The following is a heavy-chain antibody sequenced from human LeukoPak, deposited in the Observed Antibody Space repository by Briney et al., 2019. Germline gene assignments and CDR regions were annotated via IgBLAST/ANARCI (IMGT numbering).Heavy chain of an antibody. CDR2: TYYRSKWYN. D-gene: IGHD6-6*01. CDR3: ARDLGDSSSARWFDP. J-gene: IGHJ5*02. V-gene: IGHV6-1*01. CDR1: GDSVSSNSAA. Sequence: SQTLSLTCAMSGDSVSSNSAARNWMRQSPSRGLELLGRTYYRSKWYNDYAVSVKSRITINPDTSRNQFSLQLNSVTPEDTAVYYCARDLGDSSSARWFDPWGQGTLVTVSS.